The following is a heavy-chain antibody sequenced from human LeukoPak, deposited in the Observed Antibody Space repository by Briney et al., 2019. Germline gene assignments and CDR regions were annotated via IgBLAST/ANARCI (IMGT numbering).Heavy chain of an antibody. CDR1: GGSISRGGYY. J-gene: IGHJ4*02. CDR2: IYYSGST. V-gene: IGHV4-31*03. Sequence: SETLSLTCTVSGGSISRGGYYWSWIRQHPGKGLEWIGYIYYSGSTYYNPSLKSRVTISVDTSKNQFSLKLSSVTAADTAVYYCARGHIQLLDYWGQGTLVTVSS. CDR3: ARGHIQLLDY. D-gene: IGHD5-18*01.